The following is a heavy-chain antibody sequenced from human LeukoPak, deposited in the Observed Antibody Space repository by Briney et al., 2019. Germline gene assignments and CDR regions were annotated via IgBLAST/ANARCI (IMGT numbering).Heavy chain of an antibody. Sequence: ASVKVSCKASGYTFTSYGISWVRQAPGQGVGWMGWISAYNGNANYAQKLQGRVTMTTDTSTSTAYMELRSLRSDDTAVDYCARNQIFGVVIYGRFDPWGQGTLVTVSS. D-gene: IGHD3-3*01. CDR3: ARNQIFGVVIYGRFDP. V-gene: IGHV1-18*01. CDR2: ISAYNGNA. J-gene: IGHJ5*02. CDR1: GYTFTSYG.